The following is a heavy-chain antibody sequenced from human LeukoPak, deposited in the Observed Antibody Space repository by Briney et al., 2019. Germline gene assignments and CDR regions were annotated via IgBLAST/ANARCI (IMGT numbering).Heavy chain of an antibody. Sequence: SETLSLTCTVSGYSIDSVYYWGWIRQPPGKGLEWIGSIYHSGSTYYNPSLKSRVTISVDTSKNQFSLKLSSVTAADTAVYYCARGSVVIGVVPAAIYWFDPWGQGTLVTVSS. CDR2: IYHSGST. CDR1: GYSIDSVYY. V-gene: IGHV4-38-2*02. CDR3: ARGSVVIGVVPAAIYWFDP. D-gene: IGHD2-2*02. J-gene: IGHJ5*02.